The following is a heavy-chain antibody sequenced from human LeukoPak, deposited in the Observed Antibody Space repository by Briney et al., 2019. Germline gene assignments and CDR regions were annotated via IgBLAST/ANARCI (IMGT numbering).Heavy chain of an antibody. CDR1: GYTFTGYY. D-gene: IGHD3-16*01. CDR2: FSPYNGDT. Sequence: GASVKVSCKASGYTFTGYYMHWVRQAPGQRPEWMGWFSPYNGDTKHAPKLKGRVTLTVDTLTSTAYMELRTLISDDTATYYCAIGQGVITWGGADVYDVWGQGTTVIVS. V-gene: IGHV1-18*04. J-gene: IGHJ3*01. CDR3: AIGQGVITWGGADVYDV.